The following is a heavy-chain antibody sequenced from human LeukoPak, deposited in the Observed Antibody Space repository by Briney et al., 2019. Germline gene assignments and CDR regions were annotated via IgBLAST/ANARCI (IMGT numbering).Heavy chain of an antibody. V-gene: IGHV1-8*01. D-gene: IGHD3-22*01. CDR3: AMWGHYYDSSGYYRFDY. CDR1: GYTFTSYD. J-gene: IGHJ4*02. Sequence: ASVKVSCKASGYTFTSYDINWVRQATGQGLEWMGWVNPNSGNTGYAQKFQGRVTMTRNTSISTAYMELSSLRSEDTAVYYCAMWGHYYDSSGYYRFDYWGQGTLVTVSS. CDR2: VNPNSGNT.